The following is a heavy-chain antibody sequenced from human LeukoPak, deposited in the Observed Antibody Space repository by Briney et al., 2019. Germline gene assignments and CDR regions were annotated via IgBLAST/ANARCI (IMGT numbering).Heavy chain of an antibody. D-gene: IGHD2-15*01. CDR1: GFTFSSYD. CDR2: MSSSDDGR. V-gene: IGHV3-23*01. J-gene: IGHJ4*02. Sequence: GGSLRLSCAASGFTFSSYDMSWVRQAPGKGLEWVSAMSSSDDGRYYAASVRGRFTISRDTSRSTLYLQMSSLRAEDAAVYYCAKAPVTSCRGAFCYPFDYWGQGTLVTVSS. CDR3: AKAPVTSCRGAFCYPFDY.